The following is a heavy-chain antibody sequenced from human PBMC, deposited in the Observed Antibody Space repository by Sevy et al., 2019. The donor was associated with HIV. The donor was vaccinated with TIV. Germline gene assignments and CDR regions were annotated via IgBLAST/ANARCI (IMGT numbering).Heavy chain of an antibody. D-gene: IGHD4-17*01. V-gene: IGHV3-15*01. J-gene: IGHJ4*02. Sequence: GGSLRLSCASSGFTFSNAWMSWVRQAPGKGLEWVGRIKSKTDGGTTDYAAPVKGRFTISRDDSKNTLYLQMNSLKTEDTAVYYCTTVVDSELYGDYVGGPFDYWGQGTLVTVSS. CDR2: IKSKTDGGTT. CDR1: GFTFSNAW. CDR3: TTVVDSELYGDYVGGPFDY.